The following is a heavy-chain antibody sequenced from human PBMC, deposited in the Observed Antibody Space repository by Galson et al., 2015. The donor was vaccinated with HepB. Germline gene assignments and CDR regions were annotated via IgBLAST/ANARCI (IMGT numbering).Heavy chain of an antibody. CDR2: IRAKAYDGTT. D-gene: IGHD2-15*01. CDR1: GFTFVDYA. CDR3: SRETLGYCDGGYCAYGMDV. J-gene: IGHJ6*02. V-gene: IGHV3-49*03. Sequence: SLRLSCAASGFTFVDYAVNWFRQAPGKGLEWVGFIRAKAYDGTTEYAASVGGRFTIERDDSKAVAYLQMNSLKTEDTAVYYCSRETLGYCDGGYCAYGMDVWGQGTTVIVSS.